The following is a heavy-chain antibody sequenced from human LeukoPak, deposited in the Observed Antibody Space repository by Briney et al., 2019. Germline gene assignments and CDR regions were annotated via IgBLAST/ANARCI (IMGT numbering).Heavy chain of an antibody. V-gene: IGHV3-23*01. J-gene: IGHJ4*02. CDR2: ISGSGGST. D-gene: IGHD6-19*01. CDR1: GFTFSSYA. Sequence: GGSLRLSCAASGFTFSSYAMSWVRQAPGKGLEWVSAISGSGGSTYYADSVKGRFTISRDNSKNTLYLQMNSLRAEDTAVYYCAKDIVSGWSYPYYFDYWGRGTLVTVSS. CDR3: AKDIVSGWSYPYYFDY.